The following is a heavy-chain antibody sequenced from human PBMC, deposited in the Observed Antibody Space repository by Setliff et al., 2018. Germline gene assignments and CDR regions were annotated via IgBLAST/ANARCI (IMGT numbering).Heavy chain of an antibody. J-gene: IGHJ4*02. D-gene: IGHD3-3*01. CDR2: INPSDGST. Sequence: AASVKVSCKASGYTFTTYYMHWVRQAPGQGLEWMGVINPSDGSTTYAQKFQGRVKMTRDTSTNTVYMQLSSLRSEDTAVYYCARESTAKNFWGEYSDYWGQGTLVTVSS. CDR3: ARESTAKNFWGEYSDY. CDR1: GYTFTTYY. V-gene: IGHV1-46*01.